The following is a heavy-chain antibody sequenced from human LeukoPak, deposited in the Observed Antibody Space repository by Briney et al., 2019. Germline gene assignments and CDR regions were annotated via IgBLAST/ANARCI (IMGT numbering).Heavy chain of an antibody. CDR1: GFTFSSYG. CDR2: IRYDGSNK. V-gene: IGHV3-30*02. J-gene: IGHJ4*02. D-gene: IGHD3-22*01. Sequence: GGSLRLSCAASGFTFSSYGMHWVRQAPGKGLEWVAFIRYDGSNKYYADSVKGRFTISRDNSKNTLYLQMNSLRAEDTAVYYCAKPRGRTYYYDSSGYYFDYWGQGTLVTVSS. CDR3: AKPRGRTYYYDSSGYYFDY.